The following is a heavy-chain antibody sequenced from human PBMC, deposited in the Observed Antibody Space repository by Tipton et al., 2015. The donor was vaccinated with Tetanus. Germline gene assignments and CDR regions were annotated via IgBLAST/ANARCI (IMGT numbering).Heavy chain of an antibody. CDR1: GGSISSSSYY. D-gene: IGHD4-17*01. Sequence: TLSLTCTVSGGSISSSSYYWGWIRQPPGKGLEWIGSIYYSGSTYYNPSLKSRVTISVGTSKNQFSLKLSSVTAADTAVYYCARHDYGDYGAFDIWGQGTMVTVSS. J-gene: IGHJ3*02. CDR3: ARHDYGDYGAFDI. CDR2: IYYSGST. V-gene: IGHV4-39*01.